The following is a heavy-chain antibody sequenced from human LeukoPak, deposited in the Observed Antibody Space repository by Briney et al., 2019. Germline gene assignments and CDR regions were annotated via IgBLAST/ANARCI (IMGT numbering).Heavy chain of an antibody. D-gene: IGHD3-10*01. Sequence: SETLSLTCAVYGGSFSVYYWSWIRQPPGKGLEWIGEINHSGSTNYNPSLKSRVTISVDTSKNQFSLKLSSVTAADTAVYYCARKNDGSGSYHRSYNYWGQGTLVTVSS. J-gene: IGHJ4*02. CDR2: INHSGST. V-gene: IGHV4-34*01. CDR1: GGSFSVYY. CDR3: ARKNDGSGSYHRSYNY.